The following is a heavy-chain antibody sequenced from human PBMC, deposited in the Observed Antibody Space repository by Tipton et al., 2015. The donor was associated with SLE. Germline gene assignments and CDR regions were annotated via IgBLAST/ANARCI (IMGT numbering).Heavy chain of an antibody. CDR2: IYYSGST. V-gene: IGHV4-59*01. CDR1: GGSISSYY. D-gene: IGHD3-10*01. J-gene: IGHJ4*02. Sequence: LRLSCTVSGGSISSYYWSWIRQPPGKGLEWIGYIYYSGSTNYNPSLKSRVTISVDTSKNQFSLKLSSVTAADTAVYYCARGGTMVQGVIGLDYWGQGTLVTVSS. CDR3: ARGGTMVQGVIGLDY.